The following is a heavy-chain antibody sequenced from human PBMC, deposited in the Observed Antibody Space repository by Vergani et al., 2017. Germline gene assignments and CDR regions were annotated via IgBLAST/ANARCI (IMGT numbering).Heavy chain of an antibody. CDR2: ISSTTGDT. J-gene: IGHJ4*02. CDR1: GYSFTNYD. D-gene: IGHD4-17*01. V-gene: IGHV1-18*01. CDR3: AKXGRENSDYGYFDY. Sequence: QIQLVQSRSEMVKPGASVKVSCQASGYSFTNYDFTWVRQAPGQGLEWMGWISSTTGDTIYAEKFQGRVTMTTDTSTSTAYLELRSLRSDDTALYYCAKXGRENSDYGYFDYWGQGTLVTVSS.